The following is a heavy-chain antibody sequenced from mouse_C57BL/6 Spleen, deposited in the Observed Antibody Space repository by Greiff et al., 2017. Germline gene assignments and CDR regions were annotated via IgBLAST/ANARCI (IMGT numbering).Heavy chain of an antibody. D-gene: IGHD1-1*01. Sequence: QVQLHQSGPELVKPGASVKISCKASGYAFSSSWMNWVKQRPGKGLEWIGRIYPGDGDTNYNGKFKGKATLTADKSSSTAYMQLSSLTSEDSAVYFCARSWDYYGSSTYAMDYWGQGTSVTVSS. CDR1: GYAFSSSW. CDR3: ARSWDYYGSSTYAMDY. CDR2: IYPGDGDT. J-gene: IGHJ4*01. V-gene: IGHV1-82*01.